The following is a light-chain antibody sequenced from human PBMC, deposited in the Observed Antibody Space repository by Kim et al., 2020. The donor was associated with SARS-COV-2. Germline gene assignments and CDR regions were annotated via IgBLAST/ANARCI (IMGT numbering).Light chain of an antibody. V-gene: IGLV3-19*01. J-gene: IGLJ1*01. CDR3: NSRDSSGNHQV. CDR1: SLRSYY. CDR2: GKN. Sequence: SELTQDPAVSVALGQTVRITCQGDSLRSYYASWYQQKPGQAPVLVIYGKNNRPSGIPDRFSGSSSGNTASLTITGAQAEDEADYYCNSRDSSGNHQVFGT.